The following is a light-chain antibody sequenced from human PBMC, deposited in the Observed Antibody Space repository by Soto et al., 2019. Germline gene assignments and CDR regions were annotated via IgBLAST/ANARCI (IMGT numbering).Light chain of an antibody. Sequence: EIVLTQSPGTLSLSPGERATLSCRASQSVSSTYLAWYQQKPGQAPRLLIYGASSRATGIPDRFSGSASGTDFTLTISRLEPEDFAVYSCQQYGSSPPLTFGGGTKVEIK. CDR2: GAS. CDR3: QQYGSSPPLT. V-gene: IGKV3-20*01. J-gene: IGKJ4*01. CDR1: QSVSSTY.